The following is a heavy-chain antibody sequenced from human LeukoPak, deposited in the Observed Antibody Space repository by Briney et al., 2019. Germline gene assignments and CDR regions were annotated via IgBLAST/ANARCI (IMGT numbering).Heavy chain of an antibody. CDR1: GGSFSGYY. D-gene: IGHD6-19*01. V-gene: IGHV4-34*01. J-gene: IGHJ1*01. CDR2: INHSGST. Sequence: SETLSLTCAVYGGSFSGYYWNWIRQPPGKGLEWIGEINHSGSTNYNPSLKSRVTISADTSKNQFSLKLSSVTAADTAVYYCARWEWLEYFQHWGQGTLVTVSS. CDR3: ARWEWLEYFQH.